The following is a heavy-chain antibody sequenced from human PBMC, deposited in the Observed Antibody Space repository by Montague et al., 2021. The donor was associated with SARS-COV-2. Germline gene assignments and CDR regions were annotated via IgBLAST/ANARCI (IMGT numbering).Heavy chain of an antibody. D-gene: IGHD3-9*01. CDR2: INHSGST. CDR1: GGSFSGYY. V-gene: IGHV4-34*01. J-gene: IGHJ5*02. CDR3: AKLGDILSGYYNWFDH. Sequence: SETLSLTCAVYGGSFSGYYWSCFRQLPGKGLVWLGEINHSGSTTYNPPLNSRGNISVDTSTNQFSPKRSSVIAAETAVDYCAKLGDILSGYYNWFDHWGQGTLVTVSS.